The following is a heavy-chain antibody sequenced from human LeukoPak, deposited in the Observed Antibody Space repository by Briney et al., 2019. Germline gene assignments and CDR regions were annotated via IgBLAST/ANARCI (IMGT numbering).Heavy chain of an antibody. Sequence: GGSLRLSCAASGFTFSSYRMSWVRQAPGEGLEGVANIKQDGSEKYYVGSVKGRFTISRDNAKNSLYLQMNSLRAEDTAVYYCARDRVIAVAPGPFDYWGQGTLVTVSS. J-gene: IGHJ4*02. D-gene: IGHD6-19*01. CDR3: ARDRVIAVAPGPFDY. CDR2: IKQDGSEK. V-gene: IGHV3-7*01. CDR1: GFTFSSYR.